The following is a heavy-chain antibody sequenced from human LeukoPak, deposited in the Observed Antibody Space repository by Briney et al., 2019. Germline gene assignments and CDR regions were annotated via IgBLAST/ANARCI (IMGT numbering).Heavy chain of an antibody. J-gene: IGHJ3*02. V-gene: IGHV3-33*01. CDR1: GFTFSSYG. D-gene: IGHD6-13*01. CDR3: ARDSPHSSNLFPDAFDI. Sequence: PGRSLRLSCATSGFTFSSYGMHWVRQAPGKGLEWVAVIWYDGSNKYYADSVKGRFTISRDNSKNTLYLQMNSLRAEDTAVYYCARDSPHSSNLFPDAFDIWGQGTMVTVSS. CDR2: IWYDGSNK.